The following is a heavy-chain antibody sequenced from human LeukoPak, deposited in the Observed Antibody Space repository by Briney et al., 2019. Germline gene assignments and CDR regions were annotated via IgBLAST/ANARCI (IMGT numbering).Heavy chain of an antibody. CDR3: AKELLLSSHPAGLFDY. V-gene: IGHV3-23*01. CDR1: GFTFSSYA. CDR2: ISGSGGST. D-gene: IGHD6-13*01. Sequence: GGSLRLSCAASGFTFSSYAMSWVRQAPGKGLGWVSAISGSGGSTYYADSVKGRFTISRDNSKNTLYLQMNSLRAEDTAVYYCAKELLLSSHPAGLFDYWGQEPWSPSPQ. J-gene: IGHJ4*01.